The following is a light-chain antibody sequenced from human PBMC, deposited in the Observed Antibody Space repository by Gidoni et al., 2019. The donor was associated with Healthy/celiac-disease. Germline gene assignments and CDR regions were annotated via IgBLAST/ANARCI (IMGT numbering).Light chain of an antibody. V-gene: IGLV3-19*01. CDR3: NSRDSSGNHWT. Sequence: SSELTQDPAVSVALGQTVRITCQGDSLRSYYASWYQQKPGQAPVLVIYGKNNRPSGIPDRFSCSSSGNTASLTITGAQAEDEADYYCNSRDSSGNHWTFGQGTK. CDR1: SLRSYY. CDR2: GKN. J-gene: IGLJ3*02.